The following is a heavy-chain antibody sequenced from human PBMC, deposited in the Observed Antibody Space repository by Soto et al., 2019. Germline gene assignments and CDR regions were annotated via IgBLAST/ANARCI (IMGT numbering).Heavy chain of an antibody. J-gene: IGHJ5*01. CDR2: ISSSGSTI. CDR1: GFSFSSYE. D-gene: IGHD6-19*01. Sequence: GGTLRLSCAASGFSFSSYEMNWVRQAPGKGLEWVSYISSSGSTIYYAASVKGRFTISRDNAKNSLHLQMNSLRAEDTAVYYCAPAGQWLLGFDSWGQGTRVTVS. V-gene: IGHV3-48*03. CDR3: APAGQWLLGFDS.